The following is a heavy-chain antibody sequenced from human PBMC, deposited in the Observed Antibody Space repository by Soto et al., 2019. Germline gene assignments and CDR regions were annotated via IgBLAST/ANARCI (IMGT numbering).Heavy chain of an antibody. Sequence: TSETLSLTCTVSGGSISSYYWSWIRQPPGKGLEWIGYIYYSGSTNYNPSLKSRVTISVDTSKNQFSLKLSSVTAADTAVYYRAREYGYYDSSGYYNYYGMDVWGQGTTVTVSS. V-gene: IGHV4-59*01. CDR2: IYYSGST. CDR1: GGSISSYY. D-gene: IGHD3-22*01. CDR3: AREYGYYDSSGYYNYYGMDV. J-gene: IGHJ6*02.